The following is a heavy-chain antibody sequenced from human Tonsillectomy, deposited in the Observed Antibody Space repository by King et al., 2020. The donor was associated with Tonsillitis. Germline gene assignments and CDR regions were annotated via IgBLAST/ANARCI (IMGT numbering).Heavy chain of an antibody. D-gene: IGHD3-22*01. Sequence: VQLVESGGGLLQPGGSLRLSCAASGFTFSKTNMNWVRQAPGEGLEGVSLISGNSKTIYYADSVKGRFTISRDNGKNSLYLQMNSLRAEDTAIYYCARFFKIGSVDTSAYRHIDYWGQGTLVIVSS. V-gene: IGHV3-48*01. CDR3: ARFFKIGSVDTSAYRHIDY. J-gene: IGHJ4*02. CDR1: GFTFSKTN. CDR2: ISGNSKTI.